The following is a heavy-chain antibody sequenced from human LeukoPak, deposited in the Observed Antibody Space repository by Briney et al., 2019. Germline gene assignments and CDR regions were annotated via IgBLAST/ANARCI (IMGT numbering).Heavy chain of an antibody. CDR3: ARTPLAHYYDSSGYYYGPFDY. Sequence: GGSLRLSCAASGFTFSSYWMSWVRQAPGKGLEWVANIKQDGSEKYYVDSVKGRFTISRDNAKNSLYLRMNSLRAEDTAVYYCARTPLAHYYDSSGYYYGPFDYWGQGTLVTVSS. CDR1: GFTFSSYW. CDR2: IKQDGSEK. J-gene: IGHJ4*02. D-gene: IGHD3-22*01. V-gene: IGHV3-7*01.